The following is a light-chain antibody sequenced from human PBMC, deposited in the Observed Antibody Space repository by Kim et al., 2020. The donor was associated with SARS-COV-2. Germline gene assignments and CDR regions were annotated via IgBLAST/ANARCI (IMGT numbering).Light chain of an antibody. CDR2: RTS. CDR1: QSVSSN. Sequence: SVSPGERATRSCRASQSVSSNLAWYQQKPGQAPRLLSHRTSTRATGIPARFSGSGSGTEFTLTISSLQSEDFAIYYCQQYNNWRTFGQGTKVDIK. J-gene: IGKJ1*01. V-gene: IGKV3-15*01. CDR3: QQYNNWRT.